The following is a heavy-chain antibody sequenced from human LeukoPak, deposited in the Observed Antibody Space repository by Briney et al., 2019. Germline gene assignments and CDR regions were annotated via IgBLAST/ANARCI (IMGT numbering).Heavy chain of an antibody. Sequence: SQTLSLTCAVSGGSIGSGGYSWSWIRQPPGEGLEWIGYIYHSGSTYYNPSLKSRVTISVDRSKNQFSLKLSSVTAADTAVYYCARETVGFDYWGQGTLVTVSS. CDR3: ARETVGFDY. CDR2: IYHSGST. V-gene: IGHV4-30-2*01. J-gene: IGHJ4*02. CDR1: GGSIGSGGYS. D-gene: IGHD4-23*01.